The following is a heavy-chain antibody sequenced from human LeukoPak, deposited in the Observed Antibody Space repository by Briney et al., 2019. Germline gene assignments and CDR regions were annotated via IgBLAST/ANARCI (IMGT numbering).Heavy chain of an antibody. Sequence: PGRSLRLSCAASGFTFSSYAMHWVRQAPGKGLEWVAVISYDGSNKYYADSVKGRFTISRDNSKNTLYLQMNSLRAKDTAVYYCARGRYHYDSSGYYRGYYFDYWGQGTLVTVSS. J-gene: IGHJ4*02. D-gene: IGHD3-22*01. CDR1: GFTFSSYA. CDR2: ISYDGSNK. CDR3: ARGRYHYDSSGYYRGYYFDY. V-gene: IGHV3-30-3*01.